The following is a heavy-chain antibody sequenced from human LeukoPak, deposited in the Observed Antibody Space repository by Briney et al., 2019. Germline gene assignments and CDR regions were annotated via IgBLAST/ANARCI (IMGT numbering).Heavy chain of an antibody. Sequence: SETLSLTCTVSGGSISSSSYYWGWIRQPPGKGLEWIGSIYYSGSTYYNPSLKSRVTISVDTSKNQFSLKLSSVTAADTAVYYCASRRFLEWSPNRAAFDYWGQGTLVTVSS. CDR1: GGSISSSSYY. CDR2: IYYSGST. J-gene: IGHJ4*02. V-gene: IGHV4-39*07. D-gene: IGHD3-3*01. CDR3: ASRRFLEWSPNRAAFDY.